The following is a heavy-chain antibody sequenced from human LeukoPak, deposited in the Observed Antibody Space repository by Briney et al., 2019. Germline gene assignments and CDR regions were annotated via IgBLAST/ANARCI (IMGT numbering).Heavy chain of an antibody. J-gene: IGHJ6*04. D-gene: IGHD3-10*01. CDR3: AKSAMVRGRSFYYYDMDV. V-gene: IGHV3-23*01. Sequence: GGSLRLSCAASGFTFSTYAMNWVRRARGKGVEGVAVINGSDGSSFYADAVKGRFTISRDNSKNTLYLQMNSLRAEDTAVYYCAKSAMVRGRSFYYYDMDVWGKGTTVTVSS. CDR2: INGSDGSS. CDR1: GFTFSTYA.